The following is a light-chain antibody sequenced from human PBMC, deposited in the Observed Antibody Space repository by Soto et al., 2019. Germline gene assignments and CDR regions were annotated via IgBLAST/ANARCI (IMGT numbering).Light chain of an antibody. CDR3: QQYNNWRTWT. CDR2: GAS. V-gene: IGKV3-20*01. Sequence: EIVLTQSPGTLSLSPGKRATLSCRASQSISSSYLAWYQQRPGQAPRLLIYGASSRATGIPDRFSGSGSGTEFTLTISRLEPEDFAVYYCQQYNNWRTWTFGQGTKVDIK. CDR1: QSISSSY. J-gene: IGKJ1*01.